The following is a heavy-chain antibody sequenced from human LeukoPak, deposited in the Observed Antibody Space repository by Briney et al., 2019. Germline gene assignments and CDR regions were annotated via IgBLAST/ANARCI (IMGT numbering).Heavy chain of an antibody. D-gene: IGHD6-13*01. V-gene: IGHV4-59*01. J-gene: IGHJ5*02. Sequence: PSETLSLTCTVSGGSISSYYWSWIRQPPGKGLEWIGYIYYSGSTNYNPSLKSRVTISVDTSKNQFSLKLSSVTAADTAVYYCASQYSSSWYETRWFDPWGQGTLVTVSS. CDR3: ASQYSSSWYETRWFDP. CDR2: IYYSGST. CDR1: GGSISSYY.